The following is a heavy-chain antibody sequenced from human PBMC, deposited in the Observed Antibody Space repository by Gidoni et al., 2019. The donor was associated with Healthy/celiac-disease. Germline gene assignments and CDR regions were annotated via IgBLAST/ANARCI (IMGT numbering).Heavy chain of an antibody. V-gene: IGHV3-21*01. Sequence: EVQLVESGGGLVKPGGSLRLSCAASGFTFSSYSMNWVRQAPGKGLEWVSSISSSSSYIYYADSVKGRFTISRDNAKNSLYLQMNSLRAEDTAVYYCARVVDYDPEDYYYGMDVWGQGTTVTVSS. CDR3: ARVVDYDPEDYYYGMDV. CDR1: GFTFSSYS. CDR2: ISSSSSYI. D-gene: IGHD3-3*01. J-gene: IGHJ6*02.